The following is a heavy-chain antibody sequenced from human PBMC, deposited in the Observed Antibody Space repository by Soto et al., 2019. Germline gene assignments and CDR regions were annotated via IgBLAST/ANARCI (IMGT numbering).Heavy chain of an antibody. Sequence: QVQLVQSGAEVKKPGSSVKVSCKASGGTFNNYAIRWVRQAPGQGLEWMGGLLPIIGTAAYAHKFQGRLALSADESAGNTFMELSSLGSEDTAIYYCARGGVDVVATSDFDYWGPGTLVTVSS. V-gene: IGHV1-69*01. J-gene: IGHJ4*02. D-gene: IGHD5-12*01. CDR2: LLPIIGTA. CDR1: GGTFNNYA. CDR3: ARGGVDVVATSDFDY.